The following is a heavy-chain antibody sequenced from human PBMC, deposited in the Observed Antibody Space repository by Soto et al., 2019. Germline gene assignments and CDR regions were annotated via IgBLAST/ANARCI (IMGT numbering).Heavy chain of an antibody. CDR3: ARTPSFGDRPIYYFDY. Sequence: SQTLSLTCAISGDSVSSNSAAWNWIRQSPSRGLEWLGRTYYRSKWYNDYAVSVKSRITINPDTSKNQFSLQLNSVTPEDTAVYYCARTPSFGDRPIYYFDYWGQGTLVTVSS. CDR1: GDSVSSNSAA. D-gene: IGHD4-17*01. V-gene: IGHV6-1*01. CDR2: TYYRSKWYN. J-gene: IGHJ4*02.